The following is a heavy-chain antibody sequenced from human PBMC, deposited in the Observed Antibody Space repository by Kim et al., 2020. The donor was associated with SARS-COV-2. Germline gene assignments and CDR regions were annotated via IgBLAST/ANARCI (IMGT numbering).Heavy chain of an antibody. Sequence: GGSLRLSCAASGFTFSSYGMHWVRQAPGKGLEWVAVISYDGSNKYYADSVKGRFTISRDNSKNTLYLQMNSLRAEDMAVYYCASSLPGYGMDVWGQGTTVTVSS. J-gene: IGHJ6*02. CDR3: ASSLPGYGMDV. CDR1: GFTFSSYG. D-gene: IGHD2-2*01. V-gene: IGHV3-30*03. CDR2: ISYDGSNK.